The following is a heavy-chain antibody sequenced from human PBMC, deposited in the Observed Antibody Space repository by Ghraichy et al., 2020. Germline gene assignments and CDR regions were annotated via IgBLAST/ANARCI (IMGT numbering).Heavy chain of an antibody. CDR3: ARAFPGIAAAGTGWFDP. D-gene: IGHD6-13*01. J-gene: IGHJ5*02. CDR2: IYYSGST. Sequence: SETLSLTCTVSGGSISSYYWSWIRQPPGKGLEWIGYIYYSGSTNYNPSLKSRVTISVDTSKNQFSLKLSSVTAADTAVYYCARAFPGIAAAGTGWFDPWGQRTLVTVSS. CDR1: GGSISSYY. V-gene: IGHV4-59*01.